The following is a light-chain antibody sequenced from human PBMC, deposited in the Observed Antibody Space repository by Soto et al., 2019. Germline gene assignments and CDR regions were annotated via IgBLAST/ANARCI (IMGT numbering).Light chain of an antibody. CDR3: QQSYSVPA. J-gene: IGKJ1*01. CDR1: QGISTY. Sequence: DIQMTQSPSSLSASVGDRVTITCRASQGISTYLNWYQQKPGKAPNLLIYTASSLQSGVPSRFSGSGSGTDFTLTISSLQPEDFATYYCQQSYSVPAFGQGTKVEVK. CDR2: TAS. V-gene: IGKV1-39*01.